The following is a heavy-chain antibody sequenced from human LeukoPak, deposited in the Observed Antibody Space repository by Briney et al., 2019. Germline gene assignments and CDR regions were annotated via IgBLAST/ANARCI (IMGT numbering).Heavy chain of an antibody. CDR3: ARHKGSSTWYPFDY. D-gene: IGHD6-13*01. J-gene: IGHJ4*02. CDR2: MSKSGST. CDR1: GGSISSYY. Sequence: SQTLSLTCIVSGGSISSYYWSWIRQPPGRGLEWIGYMSKSGSTNYNPSLQSRVTILVDTSKNQFSLKLSSATAADTAVYYCARHKGSSTWYPFDYWGQGTLVTVSS. V-gene: IGHV4-59*08.